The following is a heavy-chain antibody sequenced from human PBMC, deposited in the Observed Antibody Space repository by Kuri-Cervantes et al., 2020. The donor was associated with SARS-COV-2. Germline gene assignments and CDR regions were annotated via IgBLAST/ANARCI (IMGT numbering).Heavy chain of an antibody. Sequence: SETLSLTCAASGYSISSGYYWGWIRQPPGKGLEWIGSIYHSGSTYYNPSLKSRVTISVDTSKNQFSLKLSSVTAADTAVYYCARHTITGPFDYWGQGTLVTVSS. D-gene: IGHD1-20*01. CDR2: IYHSGST. CDR1: GYSISSGYY. CDR3: ARHTITGPFDY. V-gene: IGHV4-38-2*01. J-gene: IGHJ4*02.